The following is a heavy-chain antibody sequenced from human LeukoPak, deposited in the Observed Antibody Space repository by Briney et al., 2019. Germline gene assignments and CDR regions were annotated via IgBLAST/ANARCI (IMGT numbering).Heavy chain of an antibody. CDR1: GYSFTSYW. CDR3: ARHLRDGYRHPDY. CDR2: IYPGDSDT. V-gene: IGHV5-51*01. Sequence: GESLKISRKGSGYSFTSYWIGWARQMPGKGLEWMGIIYPGDSDTRYSPSFQGQVTLSADKSISTAYLQWSSLKASDTAMYYCARHLRDGYRHPDYWGQGTLVTVSS. J-gene: IGHJ4*02. D-gene: IGHD5-24*01.